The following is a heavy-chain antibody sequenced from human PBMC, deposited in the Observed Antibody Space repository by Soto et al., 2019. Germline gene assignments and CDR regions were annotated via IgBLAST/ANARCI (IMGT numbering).Heavy chain of an antibody. CDR1: GFTFSTYA. CDR3: ARAGHFRFAVPAY. Sequence: EVQLLESGGGLVQPGGSLRLSCAASGFTFSTYAMTWVRQAPGKGLEWVSGISGSGSSTYYADSVKGRFTISRDNSDNTRCLQMNSLRDEGTAVYYCARAGHFRFAVPAYWGQGTLVTVSS. J-gene: IGHJ4*02. CDR2: ISGSGSST. V-gene: IGHV3-23*01. D-gene: IGHD3-3*02.